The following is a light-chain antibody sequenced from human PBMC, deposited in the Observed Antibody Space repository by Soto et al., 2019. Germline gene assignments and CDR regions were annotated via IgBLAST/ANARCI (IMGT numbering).Light chain of an antibody. CDR3: QQYHSYYPWT. Sequence: TLSASVGDRVTITCRASQSISSWVAWYQQKPGKAPKLLIYDASSLESGVPSRFSGSGSGTDFSLTISSLQPDDFATYYCQQYHSYYPWTFGQGTKVDIK. CDR2: DAS. V-gene: IGKV1-5*01. CDR1: QSISSW. J-gene: IGKJ1*01.